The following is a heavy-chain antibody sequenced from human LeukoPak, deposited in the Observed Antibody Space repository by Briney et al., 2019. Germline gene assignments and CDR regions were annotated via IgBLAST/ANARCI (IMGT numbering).Heavy chain of an antibody. CDR2: IGGRDSRI. CDR3: AREGHYCSSSVCQFDY. D-gene: IGHD2-2*01. V-gene: IGHV3-23*01. Sequence: GGSLRLSCEASGFTFSSHDMIWVRQAPGKGLEWVSDIGGRDSRINYADSVKGRFTISRDNSKNTVYLQMNSLRVEDTAIYYCAREGHYCSSSVCQFDYWGQGTLVTVSS. J-gene: IGHJ4*02. CDR1: GFTFSSHD.